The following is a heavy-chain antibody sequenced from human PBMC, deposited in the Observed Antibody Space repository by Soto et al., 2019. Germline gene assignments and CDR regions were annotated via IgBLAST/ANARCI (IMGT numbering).Heavy chain of an antibody. V-gene: IGHV3-9*01. CDR1: GFTFDDYA. CDR2: ISWNSGSI. D-gene: IGHD6-19*01. J-gene: IGHJ4*02. CDR3: AKDKTLSGWYAFDY. Sequence: EVQLVESGGGLVQPGRSLRLSCAASGFTFDDYAMHWVRQAPGKGLEWFSGISWNSGSIGYADSVKGRFTISRDNAKNSLYLHMNSLRAEDTALYYCAKDKTLSGWYAFDYWGQGTLVTVTS.